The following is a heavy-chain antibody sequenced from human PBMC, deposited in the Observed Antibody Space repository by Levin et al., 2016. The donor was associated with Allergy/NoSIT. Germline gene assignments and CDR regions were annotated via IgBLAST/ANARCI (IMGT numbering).Heavy chain of an antibody. CDR2: IYYSGST. CDR3: ARQTSNWNVAWYFDL. Sequence: WIRQPPGKGLEWIGSIYYSGSTYYNPSLKSRVTISVDTSKNQFSLKLSSVTAADTAVYYCARQTSNWNVAWYFDLWGRGTLVTVSS. V-gene: IGHV4-39*01. J-gene: IGHJ2*01. D-gene: IGHD1-1*01.